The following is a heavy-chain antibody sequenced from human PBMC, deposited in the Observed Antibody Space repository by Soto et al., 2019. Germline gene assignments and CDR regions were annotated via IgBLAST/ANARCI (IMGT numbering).Heavy chain of an antibody. V-gene: IGHV4-59*01. CDR2: IYYSGST. CDR3: ARDNSGLGYCSSTSCLGLDWFDP. D-gene: IGHD2-2*01. CDR1: GGSSSSYY. J-gene: IGHJ5*02. Sequence: SETLSLTCAASGGSSSSYYWSWIRQPPGKGLEWIGYIYYSGSTNYNPSLKSRVTISVDTSKNQFSLKLSSVTAADTAVYYCARDNSGLGYCSSTSCLGLDWFDPWGQGTLVTVSS.